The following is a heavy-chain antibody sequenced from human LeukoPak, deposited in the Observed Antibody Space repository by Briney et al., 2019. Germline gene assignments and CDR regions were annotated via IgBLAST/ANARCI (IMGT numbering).Heavy chain of an antibody. CDR2: ISAYNGNT. CDR1: GYTFTSYG. D-gene: IGHD3-10*01. Sequence: GASVKVSCKASGYTFTSYGISWVRQAPGQGLEWMGWISAYNGNTNYAQKLQGRVTMTTDTSTSTAYMELRSLRSDDTAVYYCARILLWFGEFLYYFDYWGLGTLVTVSS. J-gene: IGHJ4*02. CDR3: ARILLWFGEFLYYFDY. V-gene: IGHV1-18*01.